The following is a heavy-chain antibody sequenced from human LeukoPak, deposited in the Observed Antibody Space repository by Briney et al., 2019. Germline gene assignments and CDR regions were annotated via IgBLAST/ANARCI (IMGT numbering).Heavy chain of an antibody. V-gene: IGHV6-1*01. CDR2: TYYRSKWYN. CDR1: GDSVSSNSAA. J-gene: IGHJ4*02. Sequence: SQTLSLTCAISGDSVSSNSAAWNWIRQSPSRGLEWLGRTYYRSKWYNDYAVSVKSRITINPDTSKNQFSLQLTSVTPEDTAVYYCARGRKYTSGYRVTELGSGYSDYWGQGTLVTVSS. CDR3: ARGRKYTSGYRVTELGSGYSDY. D-gene: IGHD5-18*01.